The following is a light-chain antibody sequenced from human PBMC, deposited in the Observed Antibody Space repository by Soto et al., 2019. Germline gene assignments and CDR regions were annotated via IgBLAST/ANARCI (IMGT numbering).Light chain of an antibody. V-gene: IGKV1-17*01. CDR3: LQHKSYPWT. CDR1: LDIRNE. CDR2: DAS. Sequence: IQVTQSPSSLSASVGDRVTITCRASLDIRNELDWYRQKPGKAPKRLIYDASTLQDWVPSRFSGDGSGTEFTLTISSLQSEDFATYFCLQHKSYPWTFGQGTKVDIK. J-gene: IGKJ1*01.